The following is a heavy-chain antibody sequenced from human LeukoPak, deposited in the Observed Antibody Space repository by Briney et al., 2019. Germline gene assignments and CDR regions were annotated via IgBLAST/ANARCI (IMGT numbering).Heavy chain of an antibody. CDR1: GFTVSSNY. CDR2: IYSGGST. J-gene: IGHJ4*02. Sequence: GGSRRLCCAAAGFTVSSNYMSWVRQAPGKGLEWVSVIYSGGSTYYADSVKGRLTISRDNSKNTLYLQMNSLRAEDPAVYYCAKQKDYWGQGTLVTVYS. CDR3: AKQKDY. V-gene: IGHV3-66*02.